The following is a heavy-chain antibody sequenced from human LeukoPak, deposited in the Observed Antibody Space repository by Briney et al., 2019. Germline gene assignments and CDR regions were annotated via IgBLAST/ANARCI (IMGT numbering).Heavy chain of an antibody. D-gene: IGHD3-10*01. CDR1: GGSISSHY. V-gene: IGHV4-59*11. Sequence: PSETLSLTCTVSGGSISSHYWSWIRQPPGKGLEWIGYIFYSGSTNYNPSLKSRVTISVDKSKKQFSLKLKSVTAADTAVYYCARAGAWQIDPWGQGTLVTVSS. CDR2: IFYSGST. CDR3: ARAGAWQIDP. J-gene: IGHJ5*02.